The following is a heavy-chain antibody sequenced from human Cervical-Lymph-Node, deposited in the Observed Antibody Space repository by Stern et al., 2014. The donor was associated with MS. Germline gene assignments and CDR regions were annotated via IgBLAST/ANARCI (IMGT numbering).Heavy chain of an antibody. CDR3: ARELGAPRH. Sequence: VQLVQSGAEVKKPGASVNVSCKASGYTFSSFAITWVRQAPGQGLEWMGTITVYNGNTNYAQTVQARLTMPTDTPTNQASGEDSSLRSDAPAIYSWARELGAPRHWGQGTLVTVSS. D-gene: IGHD3-16*01. J-gene: IGHJ4*02. CDR2: ITVYNGNT. V-gene: IGHV1-18*01. CDR1: GYTFSSFA.